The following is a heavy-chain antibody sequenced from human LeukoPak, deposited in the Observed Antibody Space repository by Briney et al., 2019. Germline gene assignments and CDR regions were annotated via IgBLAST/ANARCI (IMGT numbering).Heavy chain of an antibody. Sequence: PSETLSLTCTVSGGSIRSTTYYWGWIRQPPGKGLEWIGSIYYSGNAYYNPSLMSRVTISVDTSKNQFSLSLSSVTAADTAVYYCARAPHFFDTSGSRYYFDYWGQGTLVTVSS. D-gene: IGHD3-22*01. V-gene: IGHV4-39*07. J-gene: IGHJ4*02. CDR3: ARAPHFFDTSGSRYYFDY. CDR1: GGSIRSTTYY. CDR2: IYYSGNA.